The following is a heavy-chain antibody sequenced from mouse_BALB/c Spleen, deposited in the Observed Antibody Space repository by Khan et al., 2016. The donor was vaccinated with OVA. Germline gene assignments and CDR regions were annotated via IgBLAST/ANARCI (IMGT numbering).Heavy chain of an antibody. J-gene: IGHJ2*01. D-gene: IGHD1-1*01. CDR2: ISYSGNT. CDR3: ARVYGGDFDY. Sequence: EVKLEESGPGLVKPSQSLSLTCTVTGYSITSDYAWNWIRQFPGNKLEWMGYISYSGNTNYNPSLKSRISITRDTSKNHFFLQLNSVTTEDTATYYCARVYGGDFDYWGQGTTLTVSS. CDR1: GYSITSDYA. V-gene: IGHV3-2*02.